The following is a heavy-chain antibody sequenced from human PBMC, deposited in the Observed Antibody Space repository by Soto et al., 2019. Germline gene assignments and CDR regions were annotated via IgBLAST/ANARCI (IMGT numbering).Heavy chain of an antibody. D-gene: IGHD7-27*01. CDR2: ISGSGSST. Sequence: EVQLLESGGGLVEPGGSRRLSCAASGFTFSSYTMSWVRQAPGKGLEWVSTISGSGSSTYSAESVKGRFTISRDNSKNTLYLPMNSLRVEDTAIYYCAKAWGIYYWGQGTLVTVSS. J-gene: IGHJ4*02. V-gene: IGHV3-23*01. CDR3: AKAWGIYY. CDR1: GFTFSSYT.